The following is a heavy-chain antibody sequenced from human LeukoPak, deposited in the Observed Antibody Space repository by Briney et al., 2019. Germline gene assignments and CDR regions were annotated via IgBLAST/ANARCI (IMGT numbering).Heavy chain of an antibody. CDR2: MNPNSGNT. CDR1: GYTFTSYD. J-gene: IGHJ5*02. D-gene: IGHD2-21*02. CDR3: ARKVTAIQNWFDP. V-gene: IGHV1-8*01. Sequence: GASVNVSCKASGYTFTSYDINWVRQATGQGLEWMGWMNPNSGNTGYAQKFQGRVTMTRNTSISTAYMELSSLRSEDTAVYYCARKVTAIQNWFDPWGQGTLVTVSS.